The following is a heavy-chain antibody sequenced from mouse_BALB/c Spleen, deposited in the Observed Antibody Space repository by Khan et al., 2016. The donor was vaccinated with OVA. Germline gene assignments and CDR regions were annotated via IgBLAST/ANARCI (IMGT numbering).Heavy chain of an antibody. Sequence: DLVKPGASVKLSCKASGYTFTSYWINWIKQRPGQGLEWIGRIAPGSGSTSYNEMFKVKAILTVDTSSTTASIQLSSLSSEDSAVYFCARSNYCGSSLYAVDYWGQGTSVTVSS. CDR3: ARSNYCGSSLYAVDY. CDR1: GYTFTSYW. J-gene: IGHJ4*01. V-gene: IGHV1S41*01. CDR2: IAPGSGST. D-gene: IGHD1-1*01.